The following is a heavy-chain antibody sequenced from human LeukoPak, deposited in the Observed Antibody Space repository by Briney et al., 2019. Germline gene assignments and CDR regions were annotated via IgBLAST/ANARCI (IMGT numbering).Heavy chain of an antibody. CDR3: ARASFTYGDYGDNWFDP. J-gene: IGHJ5*02. D-gene: IGHD4-17*01. Sequence: GGSLRLSCAASGFTFSSYGMHWVRQAPGKGLEWVAFIRYDGSNKYYADSVKGRFTISRDNFMNMLYLQMNSLRIEDTALYYCARASFTYGDYGDNWFDPWGQGTLVTVSS. CDR2: IRYDGSNK. CDR1: GFTFSSYG. V-gene: IGHV3-30*02.